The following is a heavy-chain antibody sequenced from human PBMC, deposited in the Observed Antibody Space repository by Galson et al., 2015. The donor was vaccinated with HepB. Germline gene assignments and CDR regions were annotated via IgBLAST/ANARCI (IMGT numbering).Heavy chain of an antibody. D-gene: IGHD1-1*01. CDR2: IWYDGSNK. CDR1: GFTFSSYG. J-gene: IGHJ6*02. Sequence: SLRLSCAASGFTFSSYGMHWVRQAPGKGLEWLAVIWYDGSNKYYADSVKGRFTISRDNSKNTLYLQMNSLRAEDTAVYYCARGTTGGDYYYYGMDVWGQGTTVTVSS. V-gene: IGHV3-33*01. CDR3: ARGTTGGDYYYYGMDV.